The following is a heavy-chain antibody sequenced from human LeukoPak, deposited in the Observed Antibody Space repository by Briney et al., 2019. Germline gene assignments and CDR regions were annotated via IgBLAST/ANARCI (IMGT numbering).Heavy chain of an antibody. CDR1: GFSFSNSW. Sequence: GGSLRLSCAASGFSFSNSWMTWVRQSPGKGLEWVANIKQDGSEPYYVDSVMGRFTISRLNAKNSVYLQMNSLRAEDTAVYYCARDRSISGVVTIDFWGQGTLVTVSS. V-gene: IGHV3-7*01. J-gene: IGHJ4*02. CDR2: IKQDGSEP. D-gene: IGHD3-3*01. CDR3: ARDRSISGVVTIDF.